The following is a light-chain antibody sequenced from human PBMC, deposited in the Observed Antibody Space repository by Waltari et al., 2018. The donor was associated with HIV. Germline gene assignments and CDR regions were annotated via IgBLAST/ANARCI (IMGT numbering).Light chain of an antibody. J-gene: IGKJ4*01. CDR1: QSILYSSNNRNY. Sequence: DIVMTQSPDSLAVSLGEKGTITCKSSQSILYSSNNRNYLAWYQQKPGQRPKLLIYWASTRESGVPDRFTGNGSGTDFTLTISSLQAEDVAVYYCQQYDSTPLTFGGGTKVEIK. V-gene: IGKV4-1*01. CDR3: QQYDSTPLT. CDR2: WAS.